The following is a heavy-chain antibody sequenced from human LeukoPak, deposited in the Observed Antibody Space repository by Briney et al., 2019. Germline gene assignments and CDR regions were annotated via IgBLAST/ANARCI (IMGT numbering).Heavy chain of an antibody. D-gene: IGHD6-13*01. J-gene: IGHJ4*02. V-gene: IGHV4-61*02. CDR2: IYTSGST. Sequence: SETLSLTCTVSGGSISSGSYYWSWIRQPAGKGLEWIGRIYTSGSTNYNPSLKSRVTISVDTSKNQFSLKLSSVTAADTAVYYCARDPYSSSWSLDYWGQGTLVTVSS. CDR3: ARDPYSSSWSLDY. CDR1: GGSISSGSYY.